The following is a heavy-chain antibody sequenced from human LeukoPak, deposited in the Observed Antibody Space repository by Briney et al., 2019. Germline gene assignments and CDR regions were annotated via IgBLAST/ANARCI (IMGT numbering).Heavy chain of an antibody. Sequence: GGSLRLSCAASGFTFDDYAMHWVRQAPGKGLEWVSGNSWNSGSIGYADSVKGRFTISRDNAKNSLYLQMNSLRAEDTALYYCAKDIGQYQLLFSNWGQGTLVTVSS. CDR1: GFTFDDYA. CDR3: AKDIGQYQLLFSN. D-gene: IGHD2-2*01. CDR2: NSWNSGSI. V-gene: IGHV3-9*01. J-gene: IGHJ4*02.